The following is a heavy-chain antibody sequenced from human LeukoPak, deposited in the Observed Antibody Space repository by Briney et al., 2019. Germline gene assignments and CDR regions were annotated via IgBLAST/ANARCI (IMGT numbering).Heavy chain of an antibody. V-gene: IGHV3-48*01. CDR3: ARDKDWAFDY. CDR2: ISIRSGTI. J-gene: IGHJ4*02. CDR1: GFTFNSFT. D-gene: IGHD3-9*01. Sequence: GGSLRLSCAASGFTFNSFTINRVRQAPGKALEWVSYISIRSGTITYADSVKGRFTISRDNAKNSLYLQMNSLRAEDTAVYYCARDKDWAFDYWGQGTQVTVSS.